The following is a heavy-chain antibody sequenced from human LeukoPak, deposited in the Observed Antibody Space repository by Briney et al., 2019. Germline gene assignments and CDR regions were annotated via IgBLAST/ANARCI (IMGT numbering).Heavy chain of an antibody. CDR3: TRDEGLVAGIWRALDI. J-gene: IGHJ3*02. CDR1: GFTFSNYA. V-gene: IGHV3-23*01. Sequence: GGSLRLSSAASGFTFSNYAMNWIRQAPGKGLEWVSHITGSGDNSYYTDSVKGRFTLSRDNSKNTLFLQMNSLRAEDTAVYYCTRDEGLVAGIWRALDIWGQGTMVTVSS. D-gene: IGHD6-19*01. CDR2: ITGSGDNS.